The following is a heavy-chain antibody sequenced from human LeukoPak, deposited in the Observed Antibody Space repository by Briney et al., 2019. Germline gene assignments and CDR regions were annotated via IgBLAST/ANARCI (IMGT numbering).Heavy chain of an antibody. V-gene: IGHV4-39*01. D-gene: IGHD1-26*01. CDR2: IYSSGST. J-gene: IGHJ4*02. CDR3: AKSGGYGPIDY. CDR1: GASISGSGYY. Sequence: SETLSLTCTVSGASISGSGYYWGWIRQPPGKGLEWIGSIYSSGSTYYNASLQSRVTISIETSKNQISLRLNSVTAADTAMYYCAKSGGYGPIDYWGQGTLVTVSS.